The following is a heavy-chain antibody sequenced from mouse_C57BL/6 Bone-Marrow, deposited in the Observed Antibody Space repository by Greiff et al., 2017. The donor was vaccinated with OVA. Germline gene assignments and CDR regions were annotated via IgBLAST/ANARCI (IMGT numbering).Heavy chain of an antibody. V-gene: IGHV1-52*01. CDR3: ARRWLLRGWYFDV. Sequence: VQLQQPGAELVRPGSSVKLSCKASGYTFTSYWMHWVKQRPIQGLEWIGNIDPSDSETHYNQKFKDKATLTVDKSSSTAYMQLSSLTSEDSAVYYCARRWLLRGWYFDVWGTGTTVTVSS. CDR1: GYTFTSYW. CDR2: IDPSDSET. D-gene: IGHD2-3*01. J-gene: IGHJ1*03.